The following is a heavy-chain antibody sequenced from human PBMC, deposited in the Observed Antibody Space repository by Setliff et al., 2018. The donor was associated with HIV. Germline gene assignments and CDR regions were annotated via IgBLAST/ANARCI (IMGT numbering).Heavy chain of an antibody. CDR2: IGTAGDT. CDR3: ARGAPEQSFDY. Sequence: GGSLRLSCAASGFTFSSYDMHWVRRATGKGLEWVSAIGTAGDTYYPGSVKGRFTISRENAKNSLYLQMNSLRAGDTAVYYCARGAPEQSFDYWGQGTLVTVSS. CDR1: GFTFSSYD. V-gene: IGHV3-13*01. J-gene: IGHJ4*02. D-gene: IGHD6-19*01.